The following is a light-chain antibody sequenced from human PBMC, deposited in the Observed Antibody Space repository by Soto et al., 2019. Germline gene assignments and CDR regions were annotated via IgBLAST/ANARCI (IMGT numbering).Light chain of an antibody. J-gene: IGKJ3*01. CDR2: KAS. CDR3: QQYRT. Sequence: QITQSASTLSASVGDKVTITCRSTQIISTWLAWYQQKPGKAPKLLIYKASSLESGVPSRFSGSGSGTEFTLTISSLQPDDFATYYCQQYRTFGPGTKVDV. V-gene: IGKV1-5*03. CDR1: QIISTW.